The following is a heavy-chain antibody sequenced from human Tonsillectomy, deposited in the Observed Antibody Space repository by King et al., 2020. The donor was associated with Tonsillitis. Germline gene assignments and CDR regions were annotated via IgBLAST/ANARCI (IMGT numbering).Heavy chain of an antibody. CDR3: AKGDTIFPFDY. Sequence: VQLVQSGAEVKKPGESLKISCEGSGYRFTNSWIGWVRQIPGNDLEWLGIIYPGDSDTRYNPSFQGQVTISADKSISTAYLQWSSLKASDTAIFYCAKGDTIFPFDYWGQGTLVTVSS. CDR2: IYPGDSDT. V-gene: IGHV5-51*03. J-gene: IGHJ4*02. D-gene: IGHD3-3*01. CDR1: GYRFTNSW.